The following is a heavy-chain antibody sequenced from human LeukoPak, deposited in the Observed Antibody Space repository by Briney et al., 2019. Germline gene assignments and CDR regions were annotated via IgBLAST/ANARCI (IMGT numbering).Heavy chain of an antibody. Sequence: SVTVSCKASGGTFSSYAISWVRQAPGQGLEWMGRIIPILGIANYAQKFQGRVTITADKSTSTAYMELSSLRSEDTAVYYCARVAITIFGVVIGYGMDVWGQGTTVTVSS. J-gene: IGHJ6*02. CDR3: ARVAITIFGVVIGYGMDV. V-gene: IGHV1-69*10. D-gene: IGHD3-3*01. CDR2: IIPILGIA. CDR1: GGTFSSYA.